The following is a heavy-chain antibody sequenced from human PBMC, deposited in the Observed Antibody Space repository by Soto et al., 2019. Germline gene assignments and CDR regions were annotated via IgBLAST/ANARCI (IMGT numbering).Heavy chain of an antibody. J-gene: IGHJ3*02. CDR1: GGSISSGGYY. Sequence: QVQLQESGPGLVKPSQTLSLTCTVSGGSISSGGYYWSWIRQHPGKGLEWIVYIYYSGSTYYNPSLKSRVTISVDTSKNQFSLKLSSVTAADTAVYYCARRAEQKLESNDAFDIWGQGTMVTVSS. D-gene: IGHD6-13*01. V-gene: IGHV4-31*03. CDR2: IYYSGST. CDR3: ARRAEQKLESNDAFDI.